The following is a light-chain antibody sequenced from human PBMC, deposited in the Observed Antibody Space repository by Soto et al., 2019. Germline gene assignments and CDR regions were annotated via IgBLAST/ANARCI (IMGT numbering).Light chain of an antibody. CDR1: SSNIGNNA. CDR3: AAGDDSLNGPA. CDR2: YDD. J-gene: IGLJ3*02. Sequence: QSVLTQPPSVSEAPRQRVTISCSGSSSNIGNNAVNWYQQLPGNAPNLLIYYDDLLPSGVSDRFSGSKSGTSASRAISGLQYEDEADYYCAAGDDSLNGPAFGGGTKLTVL. V-gene: IGLV1-36*01.